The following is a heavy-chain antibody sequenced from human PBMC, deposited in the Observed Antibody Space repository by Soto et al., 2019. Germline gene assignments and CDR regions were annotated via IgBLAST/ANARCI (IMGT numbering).Heavy chain of an antibody. J-gene: IGHJ6*02. CDR3: ARGRTSRYYDFWSGPGNYGMDV. Sequence: ASVKVSCKASGGTFSSYAINWVRQATGQGLEWMGWMNPNSGNTGYAQKFQGRVTMTRNTSISTAYMELSSLRSEDTAVYYCARGRTSRYYDFWSGPGNYGMDVWGQGTTVTVSS. CDR1: GGTFSSYA. D-gene: IGHD3-3*01. V-gene: IGHV1-8*02. CDR2: MNPNSGNT.